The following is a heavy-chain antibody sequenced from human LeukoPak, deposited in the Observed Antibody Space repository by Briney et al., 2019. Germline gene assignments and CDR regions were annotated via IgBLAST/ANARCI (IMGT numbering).Heavy chain of an antibody. CDR3: ARRTSKWELQKYYFDY. Sequence: GASVKVSCKASGYTFTSYYMHWVRQAPGQGLEWMGIINPSGGSTSYAQKFQGRVTMTRDTSTSTVYMELSSLRSEDTAVYYCARRTSKWELQKYYFDYWGQGTLVTVSS. CDR1: GYTFTSYY. V-gene: IGHV1-46*01. CDR2: INPSGGST. D-gene: IGHD1-26*01. J-gene: IGHJ4*02.